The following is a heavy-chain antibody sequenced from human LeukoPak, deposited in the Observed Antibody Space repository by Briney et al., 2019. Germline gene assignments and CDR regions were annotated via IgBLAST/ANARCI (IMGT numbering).Heavy chain of an antibody. CDR3: ARGTHWRYFQH. D-gene: IGHD3-3*01. CDR1: GGSISSYY. CDR2: IYYSGTT. Sequence: SETLSLTCTVSGGSISSYYWSWIRQPPGKGLEWIGYIYYSGTTNYNPSLKSRVTISVDTSKNQFSLKLSSVTAADTAVYYCARGTHWRYFQHWGQGTLVTVSS. V-gene: IGHV4-59*12. J-gene: IGHJ1*01.